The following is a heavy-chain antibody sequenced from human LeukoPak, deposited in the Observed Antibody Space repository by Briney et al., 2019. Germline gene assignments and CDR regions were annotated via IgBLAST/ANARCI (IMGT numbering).Heavy chain of an antibody. CDR2: INAGNGHT. Sequence: ASVKVSCKASGYTFTSYAMHWVRQAPGQRLEWIGSINAGNGHTKYSQKFQGRVTITRDTSASTAYMELSSLRAEDTAVYYCARAPTGIQLWYHWGQGTLVTVSS. J-gene: IGHJ4*02. CDR1: GYTFTSYA. CDR3: ARAPTGIQLWYH. D-gene: IGHD5-18*01. V-gene: IGHV1-3*01.